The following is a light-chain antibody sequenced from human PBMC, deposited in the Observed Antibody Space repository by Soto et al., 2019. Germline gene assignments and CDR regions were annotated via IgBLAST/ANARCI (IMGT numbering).Light chain of an antibody. Sequence: DIQVTQSPSSLSASLGDRVTITCRANQAIGVYLAWFQQQPGKVPKLLIYAASALQSGVPSXXXXXXXXXXXXXXXXXXXPEDIATYYCQKYNSAPLTFGGGTKVEX. CDR2: AAS. V-gene: IGKV1-27*01. CDR3: QKYNSAPLT. CDR1: QAIGVY. J-gene: IGKJ4*01.